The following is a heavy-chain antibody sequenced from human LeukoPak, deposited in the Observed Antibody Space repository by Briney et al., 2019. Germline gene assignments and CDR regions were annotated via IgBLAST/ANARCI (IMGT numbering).Heavy chain of an antibody. CDR1: GFTFSSYS. Sequence: GGSLRLSCAASGFTFSSYSMNWVRQAPGKGLEWVANIKQDGSEKYYVDSVKGRFTISRDNAKNSLYLQMNSLRAEDTAVYYCASDSSSWPDYWGQGTLVTVSS. D-gene: IGHD6-13*01. J-gene: IGHJ4*02. V-gene: IGHV3-7*01. CDR2: IKQDGSEK. CDR3: ASDSSSWPDY.